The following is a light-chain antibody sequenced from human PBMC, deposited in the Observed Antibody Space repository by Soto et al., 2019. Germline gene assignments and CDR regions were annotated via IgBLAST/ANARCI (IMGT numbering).Light chain of an antibody. CDR3: CSYGGTYYV. J-gene: IGLJ1*01. V-gene: IGLV2-11*01. CDR1: SSEIGGNNY. Sequence: QSALTQPRSVSGSPEQSVAISRTGTSSEIGGNNYVSWYQQHPGKAPKLMIYDVTKRPSGVPDRFSGSKSGNTASLTISGLQAEDEADYYCCSYGGTYYVFGTGTKLTVL. CDR2: DVT.